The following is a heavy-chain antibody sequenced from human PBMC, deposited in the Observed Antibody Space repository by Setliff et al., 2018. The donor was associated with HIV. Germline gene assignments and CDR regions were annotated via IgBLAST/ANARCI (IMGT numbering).Heavy chain of an antibody. CDR1: GYTFTNYA. CDR2: INAGNGNT. D-gene: IGHD6-13*01. V-gene: IGHV1-3*01. J-gene: IGHJ1*01. Sequence: PSVKVSCKASGYTFTNYAMHWVRQAPGQRLEWMGWINAGNGNTKYSQKFQGRVTINRGTSATTAYMELSSLRSEDTAVYYCATDPGYSSTWYSESFQHWGQGTVVTVSS. CDR3: ATDPGYSSTWYSESFQH.